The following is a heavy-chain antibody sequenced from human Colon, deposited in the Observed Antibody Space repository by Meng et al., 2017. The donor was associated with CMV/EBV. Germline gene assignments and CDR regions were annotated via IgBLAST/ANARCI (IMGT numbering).Heavy chain of an antibody. V-gene: IGHV4-39*07. J-gene: IGHJ4*02. CDR2: IYNSGSA. CDR3: ARVVLNFFDY. CDR1: GGSFTSNSYF. Sequence: LHLGESGPGLVEPSATLSLTCTVSGGSFTSNSYFWGWIRQPPGKGLEYIGSIYNSGSAYYNPSLKSRVTISLDTSKNQFSLKLSSVTAADTAMYYCARVVLNFFDYWGQGTLVTVSS. D-gene: IGHD3-10*02.